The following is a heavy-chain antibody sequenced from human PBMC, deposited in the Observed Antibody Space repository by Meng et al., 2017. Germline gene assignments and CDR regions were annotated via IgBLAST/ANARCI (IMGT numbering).Heavy chain of an antibody. CDR2: ICYDGSNK. CDR3: TRDLTSYYDSNSYSDY. D-gene: IGHD3-22*01. J-gene: IGHJ4*02. Sequence: GESLKISCAASGFTFSSYGMHWVRQAPGKGLEWVAVICYDGSNKYYADSVKGRFTISRDNSKNTLYLQMNSLRAEDTAVYYCTRDLTSYYDSNSYSDYWGQGTLVTVSS. V-gene: IGHV3-33*01. CDR1: GFTFSSYG.